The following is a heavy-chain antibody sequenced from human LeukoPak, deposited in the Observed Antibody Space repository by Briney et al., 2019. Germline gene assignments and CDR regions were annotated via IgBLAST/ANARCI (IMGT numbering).Heavy chain of an antibody. J-gene: IGHJ6*03. CDR3: AKYRGSNYYNWHMDV. D-gene: IGHD1-26*01. CDR1: GYTFTSYG. Sequence: GASVKVSCKASGYTFTSYGISWVRQAPGQGLEWMGWISAYNGNTNYAQKLQGRVTMTTDTSTSTAYMELRSLRSDDTAVYYCAKYRGSNYYNWHMDVWGKGTTVTVSS. CDR2: ISAYNGNT. V-gene: IGHV1-18*01.